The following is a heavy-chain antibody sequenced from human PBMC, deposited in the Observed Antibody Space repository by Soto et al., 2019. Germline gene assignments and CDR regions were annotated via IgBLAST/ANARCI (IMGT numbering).Heavy chain of an antibody. CDR1: GYTFTGYY. CDR3: ARDRYGTVPRFDY. D-gene: IGHD1-7*01. V-gene: IGHV1-2*02. Sequence: ASVKVSCKASGYTFTGYYMPWVRQGPGQGLEWMGWINPNSGGTNYAQKFQGRVTMTRDTSSSTAYMELSRLRSDDTAVYYCARDRYGTVPRFDYWGQGTLVTVSS. CDR2: INPNSGGT. J-gene: IGHJ4*02.